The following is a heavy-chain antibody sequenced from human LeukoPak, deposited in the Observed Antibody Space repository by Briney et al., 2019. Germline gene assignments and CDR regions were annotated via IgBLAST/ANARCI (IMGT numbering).Heavy chain of an antibody. D-gene: IGHD5-24*01. J-gene: IGHJ4*01. CDR2: INSDGSIT. V-gene: IGHV3-74*01. CDR1: GFTFSRNW. Sequence: QSGGSLRLSCAASGFTFSRNWMHWVRQTPGKGLVWISRINSDGSITNYADSVKGRFTISRDNAKNTLYLQMSSLRAEDTAVYYCATIDAYWGQATLVTVSS. CDR3: ATIDAY.